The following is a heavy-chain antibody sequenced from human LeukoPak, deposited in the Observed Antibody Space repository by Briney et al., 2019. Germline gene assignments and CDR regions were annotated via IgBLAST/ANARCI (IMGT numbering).Heavy chain of an antibody. D-gene: IGHD2-21*01. V-gene: IGHV1-2*06. Sequence: ASVKVSCKTSGYTFTGYHLHWVQQVPGQGLEWMGRIIPNSGDAIYALKFQDRVTLTRDTSINTVYMELNRLRSDDTALYYCARGIAGGFDYWGQGTLVTVSS. CDR3: ARGIAGGFDY. CDR1: GYTFTGYH. J-gene: IGHJ4*02. CDR2: IIPNSGDA.